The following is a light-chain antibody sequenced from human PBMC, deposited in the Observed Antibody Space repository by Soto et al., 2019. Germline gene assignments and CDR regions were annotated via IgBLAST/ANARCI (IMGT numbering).Light chain of an antibody. J-gene: IGKJ1*01. CDR2: LGF. Sequence: EIVMTQSPPSLSVTPGEPASISCRSSQSLLHSNGFQYLDWYLQKPGQSPQLLIYLGFNRASWVPDRFSGSGSGTDFTLKISRVEAEDVGIYFCMQPLEAPWTFGQGTKVEIK. CDR3: MQPLEAPWT. CDR1: QSLLHSNGFQY. V-gene: IGKV2-28*01.